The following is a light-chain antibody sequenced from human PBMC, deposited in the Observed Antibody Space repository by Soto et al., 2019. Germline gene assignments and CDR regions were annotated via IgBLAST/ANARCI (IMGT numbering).Light chain of an antibody. V-gene: IGKV1-39*01. J-gene: IGKJ2*01. CDR3: QQSYSTPPTYT. Sequence: DIQMTQSPSSLSASVGDRVTITCRASQSISSYLNWYQQKPGKAPKLLIYAASSLQSGVPSRFSGSGSGTDCTLTISSLQPEDFATYYCQQSYSTPPTYTFGQGTKLEIK. CDR1: QSISSY. CDR2: AAS.